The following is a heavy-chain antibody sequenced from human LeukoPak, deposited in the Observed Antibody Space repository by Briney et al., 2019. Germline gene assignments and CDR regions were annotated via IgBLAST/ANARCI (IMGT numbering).Heavy chain of an antibody. V-gene: IGHV1-46*01. J-gene: IGHJ5*02. D-gene: IGHD3-3*01. Sequence: ASVKVSCKASGYTFTGYYMHWVRQAPGQGLEWMGIINPSGGSTSYAQKFQGRVTMTRDMSTSTVYMELSSLRSEDTAVYYCARGDTIFGVVIPNNWFDPWGQGTLVTVSS. CDR3: ARGDTIFGVVIPNNWFDP. CDR2: INPSGGST. CDR1: GYTFTGYY.